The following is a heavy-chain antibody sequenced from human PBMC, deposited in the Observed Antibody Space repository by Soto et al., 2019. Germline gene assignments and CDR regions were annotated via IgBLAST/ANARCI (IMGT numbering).Heavy chain of an antibody. Sequence: QVQLVESGGGVVQPGRSLRLSCAASGFTFSSYGMHWVRQAPGKGLEWVAVISYDGSNKYYADSVKGRFTISRDNSKNTLYLQMNSLRAEDTAVYYCAKDSGVSGSYFVGMDVW. D-gene: IGHD1-26*01. CDR2: ISYDGSNK. CDR1: GFTFSSYG. J-gene: IGHJ6*01. CDR3: AKDSGVSGSYFVGMDV. V-gene: IGHV3-30*18.